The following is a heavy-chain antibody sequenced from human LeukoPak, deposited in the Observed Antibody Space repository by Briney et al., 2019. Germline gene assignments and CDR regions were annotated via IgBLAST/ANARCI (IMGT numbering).Heavy chain of an antibody. CDR2: ISWNSGSI. J-gene: IGHJ3*02. V-gene: IGHV3-9*03. D-gene: IGHD3-22*01. CDR1: GFTFDDYA. Sequence: PGRSLRLSCAASGFTFDDYAMHWVRQAPGKGLEWVSGISWNSGSIGYADSVKGRFTISRDNAKNSLYLQMNSLRAEDMALYYCAKDHRPYYDSSGYYYGDAFDIWGQGTMVTVSS. CDR3: AKDHRPYYDSSGYYYGDAFDI.